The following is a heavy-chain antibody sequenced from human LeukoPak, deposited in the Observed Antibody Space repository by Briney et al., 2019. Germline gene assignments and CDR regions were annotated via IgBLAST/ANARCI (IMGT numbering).Heavy chain of an antibody. CDR1: GFTFSNYG. Sequence: GGSLRLSCAASGFTFSNYGMHRVRQAPGKGLEWVAFIRYDGSNKYYADSVKGRFTISRDNSKNTLYLQMNSLRVEDTAVYYCAREAAAGTFYFDYWGQGTLVTVSS. CDR2: IRYDGSNK. J-gene: IGHJ4*02. V-gene: IGHV3-30*02. D-gene: IGHD6-13*01. CDR3: AREAAAGTFYFDY.